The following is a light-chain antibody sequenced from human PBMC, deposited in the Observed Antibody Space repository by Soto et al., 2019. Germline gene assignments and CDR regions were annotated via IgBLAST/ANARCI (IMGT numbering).Light chain of an antibody. CDR3: HQRSNWPPLT. J-gene: IGKJ4*01. CDR1: QSISSY. CDR2: DAS. V-gene: IGKV3-11*01. Sequence: EIVLTQSPATLSLSPGERATLSCRASQSISSYLAWYQQKPGQAPRLLIYDASNRATGIPARFSGSGSGTDFTLTIISLEPEDFAVYYCHQRSNWPPLTFGGGTKVEI.